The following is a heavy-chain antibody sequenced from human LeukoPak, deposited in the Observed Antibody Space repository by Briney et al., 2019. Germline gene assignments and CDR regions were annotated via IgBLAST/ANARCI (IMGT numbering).Heavy chain of an antibody. J-gene: IGHJ4*02. V-gene: IGHV3-30*04. CDR2: ISYDGENK. CDR1: GFTFSRCA. Sequence: GGSLRLSCAASGFTFSRCAMPWVRQAPGKGLEWVAVISYDGENKYYADSVKGRFTISRDNSKNTLYLQMNSLRAEDTAVYYCARGADFLYYFDYWGQGALVTVSS. CDR3: ARGADFLYYFDY. D-gene: IGHD3-3*01.